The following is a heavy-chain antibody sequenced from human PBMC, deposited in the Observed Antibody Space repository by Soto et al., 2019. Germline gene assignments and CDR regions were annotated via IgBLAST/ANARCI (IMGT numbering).Heavy chain of an antibody. CDR3: AKDYFEGLTTVPEWIFDY. CDR2: ISGSGGST. J-gene: IGHJ4*02. Sequence: GGSLRLSCAASGFTFSSYAMSWVRQAPGKGLEWVSAISGSGGSTYYADSVKGRFTISRDNSKNTLYLQMNSLRAEDTAVYYCAKDYFEGLTTVPEWIFDYWGQGTLVTVSS. V-gene: IGHV3-23*01. CDR1: GFTFSSYA. D-gene: IGHD4-17*01.